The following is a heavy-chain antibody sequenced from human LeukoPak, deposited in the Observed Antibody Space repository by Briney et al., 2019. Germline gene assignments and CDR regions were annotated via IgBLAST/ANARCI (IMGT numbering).Heavy chain of an antibody. Sequence: GETLRLSCSASGFIFSNHWMTWVRQAPGKGLEWVGRIKNKTNGGTTDYAAPVNAIFAISTDDSTNTQYLQMDSLTTEAKAVYYCGTVPGYSGSGQWGKGALVTVSS. CDR1: GFIFSNHW. V-gene: IGHV3-15*01. D-gene: IGHD3-10*01. CDR3: GTVPGYSGSGQ. CDR2: IKNKTNGGTT. J-gene: IGHJ4*02.